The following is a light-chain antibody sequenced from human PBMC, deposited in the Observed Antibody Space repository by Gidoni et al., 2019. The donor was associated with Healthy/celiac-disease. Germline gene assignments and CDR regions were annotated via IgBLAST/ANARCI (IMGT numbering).Light chain of an antibody. CDR2: DDS. CDR1: NIGSKS. V-gene: IGLV3-21*03. J-gene: IGLJ2*01. CDR3: QVWDSSSLVV. Sequence: SYVLTQPPSVSVAPGKTARITCGGTNIGSKSVHWYQQKPGQAPVLVVYDDSDRPSGIPERFSGSNSGNTATLTISRVEAGDEADYYCQVWDSSSLVVFGGGTKLTVL.